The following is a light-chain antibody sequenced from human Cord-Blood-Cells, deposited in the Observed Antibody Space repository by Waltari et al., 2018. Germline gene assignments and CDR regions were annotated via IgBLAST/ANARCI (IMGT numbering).Light chain of an antibody. CDR3: QQNYSTPRT. CDR2: AGS. Sequence: DIQMTQSPSSLSASVGDRVTITCRARQSISSYLNWYQQKQGKAPKLLIYAGSSLQSGVPSRVSGSGSGTDFALTISSLQPEDFATYDCQQNYSTPRTFGQGTKVEIK. J-gene: IGKJ1*01. CDR1: QSISSY. V-gene: IGKV1-39*01.